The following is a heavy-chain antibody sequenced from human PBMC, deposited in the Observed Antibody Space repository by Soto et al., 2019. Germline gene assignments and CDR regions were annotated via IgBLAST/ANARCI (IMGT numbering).Heavy chain of an antibody. CDR2: ITSTGSTR. D-gene: IGHD2-8*02. CDR1: GFTFSSYE. V-gene: IGHV3-48*03. Sequence: PGGSLRLSCAASGFTFSSYEMNWVRQAPGKGLEWVSGITSTGSTRYYADSVKGRFTISRDNAKNSLYLQMNGLRAEDTAVYYCARGYCTSSACHWNFDYWGQGTLVTVSS. CDR3: ARGYCTSSACHWNFDY. J-gene: IGHJ4*02.